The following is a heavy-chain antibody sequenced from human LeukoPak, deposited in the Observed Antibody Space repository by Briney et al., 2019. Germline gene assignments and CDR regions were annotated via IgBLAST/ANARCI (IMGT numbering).Heavy chain of an antibody. V-gene: IGHV4-38-2*02. CDR2: IYYSGST. D-gene: IGHD6-25*01. Sequence: PXETLPLTCTVSGYSISSGYYWGWIRQPPGKGLEWIGSIYYSGSTNYNPSLKSRVTISVDTSKNQFSLKLSSVTAADTAVYYCARHYGSGNYFDYWGQGTLVTVSS. CDR1: GYSISSGYY. CDR3: ARHYGSGNYFDY. J-gene: IGHJ4*02.